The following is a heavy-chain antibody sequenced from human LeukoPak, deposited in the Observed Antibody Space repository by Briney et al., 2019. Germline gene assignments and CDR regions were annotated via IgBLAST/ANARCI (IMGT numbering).Heavy chain of an antibody. V-gene: IGHV4-61*02. CDR2: IYTSGST. CDR3: ARTTEGYAGGPGYSYYYYMDV. CDR1: GGSISSGSYY. J-gene: IGHJ6*03. Sequence: SETLSLTCTVSGGSISSGSYYWSWIRQPAGKGLEWIGRIYTSGSTYYNPSLKSRVTVSVDTSKNQFSLKLSSVTAADTAVYYCARTTEGYAGGPGYSYYYYMDVWGKGTTVTISS. D-gene: IGHD5-12*01.